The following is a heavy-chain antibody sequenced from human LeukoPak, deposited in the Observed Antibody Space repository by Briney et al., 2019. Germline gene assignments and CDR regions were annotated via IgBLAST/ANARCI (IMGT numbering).Heavy chain of an antibody. Sequence: GGSLRLSCAASGFTFDNYAIHWVRQAPGKGLEWVSLISGDGGSTYYADSMKGRFTISRDNSKNSLYLQMNSLRTEDTAVYYCASSYGTSFPELDYWGQGTLVTVSS. CDR2: ISGDGGST. CDR1: GFTFDNYA. J-gene: IGHJ4*02. V-gene: IGHV3-43*02. CDR3: ASSYGTSFPELDY. D-gene: IGHD6-6*01.